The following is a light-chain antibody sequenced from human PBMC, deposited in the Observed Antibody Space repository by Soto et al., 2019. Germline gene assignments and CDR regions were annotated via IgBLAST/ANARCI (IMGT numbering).Light chain of an antibody. Sequence: DIQMTQSPSTLSASVGDRVTIACRASQSISSYLAWYQRTPGKAPKLLIYDASNLETGVPSRFSGSGYGTEFTLTISSLQPDDFATYYCQQYSSYPLTFGGGTKVEI. CDR3: QQYSSYPLT. J-gene: IGKJ4*01. CDR2: DAS. CDR1: QSISSY. V-gene: IGKV1-5*01.